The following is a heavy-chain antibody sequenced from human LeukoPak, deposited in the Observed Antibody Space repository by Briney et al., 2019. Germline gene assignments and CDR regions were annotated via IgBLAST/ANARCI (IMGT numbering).Heavy chain of an antibody. CDR2: ISWNSGSI. Sequence: GGSLRLSCAASGFTFDDYAMHWVRQAPGKGLEWVSGISWNSGSIGYADSVKGRFTISRDNAKNSLYLQMNSLRAEDMALYYCANGSCGWYYYFDYWGQGTLVTVSS. J-gene: IGHJ4*02. CDR1: GFTFDDYA. CDR3: ANGSCGWYYYFDY. D-gene: IGHD6-19*01. V-gene: IGHV3-9*03.